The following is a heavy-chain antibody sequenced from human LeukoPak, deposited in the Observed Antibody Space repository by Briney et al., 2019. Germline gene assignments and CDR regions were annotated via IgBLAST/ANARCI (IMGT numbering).Heavy chain of an antibody. D-gene: IGHD6-6*01. CDR2: IVPMFGTA. J-gene: IGHJ5*02. V-gene: IGHV1-69*01. CDR1: GGTFNIYA. CDR3: ARAGGSIAARGNWFDP. Sequence: ASVKVSFTASGGTFNIYAISWVGQAQGEGLEWMGGIVPMFGTANYAQKFQGRGTITADESTTTAYMELSSLRSEDTAVYYCARAGGSIAARGNWFDPWGQGTLVTVSS.